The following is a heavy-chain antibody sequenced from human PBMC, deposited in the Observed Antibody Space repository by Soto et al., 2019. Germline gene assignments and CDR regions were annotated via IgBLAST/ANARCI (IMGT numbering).Heavy chain of an antibody. CDR2: INGDNGYT. J-gene: IGHJ6*03. CDR1: GYTFTNFA. D-gene: IGHD3-22*01. Sequence: GASVKVSCKASGYTFTNFAMHWVRQAPGQRLEWMGWINGDNGYTKYSQKFQGRVTITRDTSASTAYMELSSLRAEDTAVYYCARSGCYYPACYPYYYYVDVWGKGTTVTVSS. V-gene: IGHV1-3*01. CDR3: ARSGCYYPACYPYYYYVDV.